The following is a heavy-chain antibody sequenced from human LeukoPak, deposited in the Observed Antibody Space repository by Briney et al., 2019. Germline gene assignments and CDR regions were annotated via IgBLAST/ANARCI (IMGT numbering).Heavy chain of an antibody. CDR1: GGSLSSYY. J-gene: IGHJ3*02. V-gene: IGHV4-59*01. D-gene: IGHD3-9*01. CDR3: ARERKDYDILTGYYSDAFDI. Sequence: SETLSLTCTVSGGSLSSYYWSWIRQPPGKGLEWIGYIYYSGSTNYNPSLRSRVTISVDTSKNQFSLKLSSVTAADTAVYYCARERKDYDILTGYYSDAFDIWGQGTMVTVSS. CDR2: IYYSGST.